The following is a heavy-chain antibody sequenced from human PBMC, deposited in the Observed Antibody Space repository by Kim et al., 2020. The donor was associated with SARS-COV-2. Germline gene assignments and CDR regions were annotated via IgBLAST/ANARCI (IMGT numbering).Heavy chain of an antibody. CDR1: CGSISGYY. CDR2: IYYSGNT. V-gene: IGHV4-59*01. Sequence: SETLSLTCSVSCGSISGYYCSWIRQPPGKGQEWIGYIYYSGNTNYNPSLKSRVSILRHTSQNQVSLRLTSVTPADTAVYYCASSYNFDYWGQGTLVPVSS. CDR3: ASSYNFDY. D-gene: IGHD1-26*01. J-gene: IGHJ4*02.